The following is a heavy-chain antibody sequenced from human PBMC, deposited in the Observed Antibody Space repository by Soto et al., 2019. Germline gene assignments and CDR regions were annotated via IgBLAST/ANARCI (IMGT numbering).Heavy chain of an antibody. CDR1: GFTFSNYA. D-gene: IGHD2-21*02. Sequence: GRSLRLSCAASGFTFSNYAMTWVRQAPGKGLEWVSTISGSGGVTYYADSVKGRFTISRDNSKNTLSLQMNSLRAEDTATYYCAKAAITVTALGVFDFWGHGTLVTVSS. V-gene: IGHV3-23*01. J-gene: IGHJ4*01. CDR2: ISGSGGVT. CDR3: AKAAITVTALGVFDF.